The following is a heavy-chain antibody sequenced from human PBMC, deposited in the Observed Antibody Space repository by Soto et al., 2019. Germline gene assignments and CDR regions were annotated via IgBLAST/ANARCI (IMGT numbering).Heavy chain of an antibody. CDR1: GGSISSYY. D-gene: IGHD3-9*01. CDR3: ARDWGDYDISTGYSKDNWFDP. CDR2: IYYSGST. V-gene: IGHV4-59*01. Sequence: SETLSLTCSVSGGSISSYYWSWIRQPPGKGLEWIGYIYYSGSTSYNPSLRSRVTISIDTSKNQFSLKLNSVTAADTAVYYCARDWGDYDISTGYSKDNWFDPWGQGTLVTVSS. J-gene: IGHJ5*02.